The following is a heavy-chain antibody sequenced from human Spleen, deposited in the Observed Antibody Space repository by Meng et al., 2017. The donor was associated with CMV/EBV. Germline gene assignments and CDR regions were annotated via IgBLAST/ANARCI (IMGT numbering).Heavy chain of an antibody. CDR2: ISSRSGYI. Sequence: GESLKISCVESGFTFSRYSMNWVRQAPGTGLEWVSSISSRSGYIYYADSVKGRFTISRDNAKNSLFLQMNSLRVEDTAVYYCVRVYYGESVDYFDYWGQGTLVTVSS. V-gene: IGHV3-21*01. J-gene: IGHJ4*02. CDR1: GFTFSRYS. D-gene: IGHD4-17*01. CDR3: VRVYYGESVDYFDY.